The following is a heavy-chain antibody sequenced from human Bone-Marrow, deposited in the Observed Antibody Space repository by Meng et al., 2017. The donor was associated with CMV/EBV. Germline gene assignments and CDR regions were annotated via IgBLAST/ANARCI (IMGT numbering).Heavy chain of an antibody. V-gene: IGHV4-39*07. CDR3: ARYNSPSDAFDI. CDR1: GGSISSSSYY. D-gene: IGHD1-14*01. CDR2: IYYSGST. J-gene: IGHJ3*02. Sequence: SETLSLTCTVSGGSISSSSYYWAWIRQPPGKGLEWIGNIYYSGSTYYNPSLKSRVTISVDTSKNQFSLKLSSVTTADTAVYYCARYNSPSDAFDIWGQGTMVTVSS.